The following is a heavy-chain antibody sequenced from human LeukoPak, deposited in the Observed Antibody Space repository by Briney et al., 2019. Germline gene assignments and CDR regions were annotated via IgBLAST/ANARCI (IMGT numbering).Heavy chain of an antibody. Sequence: ASVKVSCKASGYTFTGYYVHWVRQAPGQGLDWMGRINPNTGGTYYAQKFQGRVTMTRDTSISTAYMELSRLRSDDTAVYYCARDENYYDSSAPPIYWGQGTLVTVSS. D-gene: IGHD3-22*01. CDR1: GYTFTGYY. J-gene: IGHJ4*02. CDR3: ARDENYYDSSAPPIY. V-gene: IGHV1-2*06. CDR2: INPNTGGT.